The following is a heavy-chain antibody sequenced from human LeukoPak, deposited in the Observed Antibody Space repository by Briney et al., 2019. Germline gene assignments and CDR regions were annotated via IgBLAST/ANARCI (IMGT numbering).Heavy chain of an antibody. D-gene: IGHD1-7*01. CDR2: ISSSSSYI. CDR1: GFTFSSYS. V-gene: IGHV3-21*01. J-gene: IGHJ5*02. CDR3: ARDLNCNYVP. Sequence: KPGGSLGLSCAASGFTFSSYSMNWVRQAPGKGLEWVSSISSSSSYIYYADSVKGRFTISRDNAKNSLYLQMNSLRAEDTAVYYCARDLNCNYVPWGQGTLVTVSS.